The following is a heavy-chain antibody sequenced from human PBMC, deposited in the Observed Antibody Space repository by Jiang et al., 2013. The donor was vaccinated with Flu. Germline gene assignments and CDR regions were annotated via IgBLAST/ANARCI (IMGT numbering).Heavy chain of an antibody. CDR2: ISAYNGNT. CDR3: AREFGGLLTYYDILTGYYPLDY. V-gene: IGHV1-18*04. CDR1: GYTFTSYG. D-gene: IGHD3-9*01. J-gene: IGHJ4*02. Sequence: KASGYTFTSYGISWVRQAPGQGLEWMGWISAYNGNTNYAQKLQGRVTMTTDTSTSTAYMELRSLRSDDTAVYYCAREFGGLLTYYDILTGYYPLDYWGQGTLVTVSS.